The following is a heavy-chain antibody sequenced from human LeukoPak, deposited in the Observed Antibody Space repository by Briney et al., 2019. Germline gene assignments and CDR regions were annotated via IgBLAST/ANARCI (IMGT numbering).Heavy chain of an antibody. CDR3: ASGTSEAPGVDY. J-gene: IGHJ4*02. Sequence: AGGSLRLSCAASEFTFSSYWMHWVRQVPGXGLVWVSRINSDGRSTSYADSVKGRFTISRDNAKNMLYLQLSSLRAEDTAVYYCASGTSEAPGVDYWGQGTLVTVSS. CDR2: INSDGRST. CDR1: EFTFSSYW. D-gene: IGHD2-2*01. V-gene: IGHV3-74*01.